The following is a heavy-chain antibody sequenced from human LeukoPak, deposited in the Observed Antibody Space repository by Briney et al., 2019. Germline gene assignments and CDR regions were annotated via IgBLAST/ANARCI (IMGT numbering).Heavy chain of an antibody. CDR3: ARTNHDFWSGYMPHPPLP. CDR1: GFTFSSYS. Sequence: GGSLRLSCAASGFTFSSYSMNRVRQAPGKGLEWVSSISSSSSYIYYADSVKGRFTISRDNAKNSLYLQMNSLRAEDTAVYYCARTNHDFWSGYMPHPPLPWGQGTMVTVSS. V-gene: IGHV3-21*01. CDR2: ISSSSSYI. D-gene: IGHD3-3*01. J-gene: IGHJ3*01.